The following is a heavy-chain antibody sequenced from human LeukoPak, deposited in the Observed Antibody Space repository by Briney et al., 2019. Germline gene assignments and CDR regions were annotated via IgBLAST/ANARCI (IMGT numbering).Heavy chain of an antibody. V-gene: IGHV1-69*13. CDR2: IIPIFGTA. CDR1: GGTFSSYA. CDR3: ARASSGYYDDAFDI. J-gene: IGHJ3*02. D-gene: IGHD3-22*01. Sequence: SVKVSCKASGGTFSSYAISWVRQAPGQGLEWMGGIIPIFGTANYAQKFQGRVTITADGSTSTAYMELSSLRSEDTAVYYCARASSGYYDDAFDIWGQGTMVTVSS.